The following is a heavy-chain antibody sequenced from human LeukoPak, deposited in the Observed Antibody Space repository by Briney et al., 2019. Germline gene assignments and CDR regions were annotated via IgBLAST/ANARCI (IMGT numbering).Heavy chain of an antibody. CDR2: ISVTGGST. J-gene: IGHJ3*02. V-gene: IGHV3-23*01. CDR3: AKDQWLFLHDAFDI. Sequence: HPGGSLRLSCAASGFTFSTYAMSWVRQAPGRGLEWVSAISVTGGSTYSADSVKGRFTISRDNSKNTLYIQMTSLRADDTAVYYCAKDQWLFLHDAFDIWGQGTMVTVSS. D-gene: IGHD3-22*01. CDR1: GFTFSTYA.